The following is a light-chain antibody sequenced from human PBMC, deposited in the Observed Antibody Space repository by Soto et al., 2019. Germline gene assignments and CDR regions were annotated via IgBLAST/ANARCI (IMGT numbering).Light chain of an antibody. CDR2: WAS. CDR3: QQYYDTPWT. J-gene: IGKJ1*01. Sequence: DIVMTQSPDSLAVSLGERATINCKSSQSVLYSPNNKNYLAWYQKKAGQPPRLLIYWASTRESGVPDRFSGSGSGTEFTLTISSLQAEDVAEYYCQQYYDTPWTFGQGTKVEIK. V-gene: IGKV4-1*01. CDR1: QSVLYSPNNKNY.